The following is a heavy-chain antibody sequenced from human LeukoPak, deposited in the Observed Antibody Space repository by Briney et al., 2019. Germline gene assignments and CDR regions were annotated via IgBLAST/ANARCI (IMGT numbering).Heavy chain of an antibody. CDR3: AAVVEIQRYYFDY. V-gene: IGHV1-2*02. D-gene: IGHD2-15*01. J-gene: IGHJ4*02. CDR2: INPNSGGT. CDR1: GHTFTGYY. Sequence: ASVKVSCKASGHTFTGYYMHWVRQAPGQGLEWMGWINPNSGGTNYAQKFQGRVTMTRDTSISTACMELSRLRSDDTAVYYCAAVVEIQRYYFDYWGQGTLVTVSS.